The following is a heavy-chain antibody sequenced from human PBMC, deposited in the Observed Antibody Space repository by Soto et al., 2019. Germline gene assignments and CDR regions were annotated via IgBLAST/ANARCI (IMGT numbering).Heavy chain of an antibody. V-gene: IGHV3-9*01. D-gene: IGHD6-25*01. CDR3: VKGRGSYEVKFGMDV. J-gene: IGHJ6*02. CDR2: VDWNSGST. CDR1: GFTFDDFA. Sequence: SGGSLRLSCAASGFTFDDFAMHWVRQAPGKGLEWVSGVDWNSGSTAYADSVKGRFTISRDNARNPLYLQMNSLRAEDTALYYCVKGRGSYEVKFGMDVWGQGTTVTVSS.